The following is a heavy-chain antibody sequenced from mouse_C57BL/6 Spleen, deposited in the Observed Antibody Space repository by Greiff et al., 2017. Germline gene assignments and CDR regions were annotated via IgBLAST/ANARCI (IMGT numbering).Heavy chain of an antibody. Sequence: VQLQQPGAELVKPGASVKMSCKASGYTFTSYWITWVKQRPGQGLEWIGDIYPSSGSTNYNEKFKSKATLTVDTSSSTAYMQLSSLTSEDSAVYYCARSSNYVLYAMDYWGQGTSVTVSS. CDR1: GYTFTSYW. D-gene: IGHD2-5*01. V-gene: IGHV1-55*01. CDR2: IYPSSGST. J-gene: IGHJ4*01. CDR3: ARSSNYVLYAMDY.